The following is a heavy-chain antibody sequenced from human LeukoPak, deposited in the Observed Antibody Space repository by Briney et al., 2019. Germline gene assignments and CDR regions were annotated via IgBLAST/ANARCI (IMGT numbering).Heavy chain of an antibody. CDR1: GFTFSSYA. Sequence: PGGSLRLSCAAPGFTFSSYAMSWVRQAPGKGLEWVSAISGSGGSTYYADSVKGRFTISRDNSKNTLYLQMNSLRAEDTAVYYCAKRPRQLYDSSGYYDYWGQGTLVTVSS. CDR3: AKRPRQLYDSSGYYDY. D-gene: IGHD3-22*01. J-gene: IGHJ4*02. V-gene: IGHV3-23*01. CDR2: ISGSGGST.